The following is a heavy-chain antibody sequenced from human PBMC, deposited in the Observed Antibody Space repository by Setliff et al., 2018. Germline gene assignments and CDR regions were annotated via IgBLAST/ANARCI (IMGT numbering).Heavy chain of an antibody. Sequence: PSETLSLTCTVSGGSISTTDYYWGWIRQPPGKGLEWIGCVYYSGNTYYSPSLKSRVTMFVDTSKNQFSLMLYSVTAADTAIYYCARYDSNGYSENYYFDYWGQGTLVTVSS. J-gene: IGHJ4*02. D-gene: IGHD3-22*01. CDR3: ARYDSNGYSENYYFDY. CDR1: GGSISTTDYY. V-gene: IGHV4-39*07. CDR2: VYYSGNT.